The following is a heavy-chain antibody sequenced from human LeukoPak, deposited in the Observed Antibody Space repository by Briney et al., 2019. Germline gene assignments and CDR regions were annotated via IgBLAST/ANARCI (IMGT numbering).Heavy chain of an antibody. V-gene: IGHV3-7*05. D-gene: IGHD3-9*01. Sequence: GGSLRLSCAASGFTFSNYWMSWVRQAPGEGLEWVANIKHDGSKTYYVDSVKGRFTISRDNAKNSLYLQMNSLRVEDTAAYYCANSISGGCWGQGTLVTVSS. J-gene: IGHJ4*02. CDR3: ANSISGGC. CDR2: IKHDGSKT. CDR1: GFTFSNYW.